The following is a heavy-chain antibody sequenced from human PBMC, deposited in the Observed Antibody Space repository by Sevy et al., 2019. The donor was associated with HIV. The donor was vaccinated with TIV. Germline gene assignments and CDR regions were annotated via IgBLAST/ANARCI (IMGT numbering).Heavy chain of an antibody. CDR3: ARITNSY. J-gene: IGHJ4*02. V-gene: IGHV3-74*01. D-gene: IGHD2-8*01. Sequence: GGSLRLSCVVSGFAFSDYWMHWVRQVPGKGPVWVSRISTDGNTTHYADSVKGRFTISRDNAKNTLYLQMNSLRAEDSAVYYCARITNSYWGQGALVTVSS. CDR1: GFAFSDYW. CDR2: ISTDGNTT.